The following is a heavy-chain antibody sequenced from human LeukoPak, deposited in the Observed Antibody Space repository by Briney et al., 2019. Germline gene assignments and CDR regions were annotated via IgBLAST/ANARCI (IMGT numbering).Heavy chain of an antibody. Sequence: PGGSLRLSCAASGFTVSSNYMSWVHQAPGKGLEWVGRIKSKTDGGTTDYAAPVKGRFTISRDDSKNTLYLQMNSLKTEDTAVYYCYRNWFDPWGQGTLVTVSS. CDR3: YRNWFDP. CDR2: IKSKTDGGTT. CDR1: GFTVSSNY. J-gene: IGHJ5*02. D-gene: IGHD4-11*01. V-gene: IGHV3-15*01.